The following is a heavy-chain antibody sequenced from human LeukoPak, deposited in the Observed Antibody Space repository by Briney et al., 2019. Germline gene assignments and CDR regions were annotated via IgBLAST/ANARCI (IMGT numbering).Heavy chain of an antibody. V-gene: IGHV3-23*01. J-gene: IGHJ4*02. CDR1: GFTLSSYA. D-gene: IGHD6-13*01. Sequence: GGSLRLSCVVSGFTLSSYAMSWVRQAPGKGLEWGAATSSSDSGKYHADSVRGRFTISRDNSKNTVYLQMNSLRAEDTAVYYCARADSQLVRPPFDYWGQGTLVTVSS. CDR3: ARADSQLVRPPFDY. CDR2: TSSSDSGK.